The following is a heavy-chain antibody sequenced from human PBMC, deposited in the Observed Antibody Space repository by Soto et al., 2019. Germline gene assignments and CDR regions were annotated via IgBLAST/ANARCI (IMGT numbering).Heavy chain of an antibody. CDR3: ARDRKWELLSNWFDP. CDR2: ISYDGSNK. CDR1: GFTFSSYG. D-gene: IGHD1-26*01. V-gene: IGHV3-30*03. Sequence: GGSLRLSCAASGFTFSSYGMHWVRQAPGKGLEWVAVISYDGSNKYYADSVKGRFTISRDNSKNTLYLQMNSLRAEDTAVYYCARDRKWELLSNWFDPWGQGTLVTVSS. J-gene: IGHJ5*02.